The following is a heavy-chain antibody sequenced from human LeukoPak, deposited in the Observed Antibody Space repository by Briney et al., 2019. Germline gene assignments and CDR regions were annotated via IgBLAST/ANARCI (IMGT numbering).Heavy chain of an antibody. V-gene: IGHV4-39*07. CDR3: ARDLRGYSGYGQVLFAFDI. CDR2: IYYSGST. D-gene: IGHD5-12*01. Sequence: SETLSLTCTVSGGSISSSSYYWGWIRQPPGKGLEWIGSIYYSGSTYYNPSLKSRVTISVDTSKNQFSLKLSSVTAADTAVYYCARDLRGYSGYGQVLFAFDIWGQGTMVTVSS. J-gene: IGHJ3*02. CDR1: GGSISSSSYY.